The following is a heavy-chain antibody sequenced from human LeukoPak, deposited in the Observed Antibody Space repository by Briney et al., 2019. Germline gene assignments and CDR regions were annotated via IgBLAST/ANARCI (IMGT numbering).Heavy chain of an antibody. J-gene: IGHJ4*02. CDR2: ISYDGSNK. V-gene: IGHV3-30*18. D-gene: IGHD6-13*01. Sequence: GGSLILSCAASGFTFSSYGMHWVRQAPGKGLEWVAVISYDGSNKYYADSVKGRFTISRDNSKNTLYLQMNSLRAEDTAVYYRAKGGSSSWLYFDYWGQGTLVTVSS. CDR3: AKGGSSSWLYFDY. CDR1: GFTFSSYG.